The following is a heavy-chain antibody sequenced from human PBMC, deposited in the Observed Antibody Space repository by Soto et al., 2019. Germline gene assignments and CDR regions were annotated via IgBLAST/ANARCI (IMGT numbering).Heavy chain of an antibody. CDR3: ARDGNGYSPTLDY. D-gene: IGHD2-15*01. Sequence: GASVKVSCKASGYTFTGYYMHWVRQAPGQGLGWMGWIYPDSGGTNYAQKFQGWVTLTRDTSVNTAYMELSRLKSDDTAVYYCARDGNGYSPTLDYWGQGTLVTVSS. CDR2: IYPDSGGT. V-gene: IGHV1-2*04. J-gene: IGHJ4*02. CDR1: GYTFTGYY.